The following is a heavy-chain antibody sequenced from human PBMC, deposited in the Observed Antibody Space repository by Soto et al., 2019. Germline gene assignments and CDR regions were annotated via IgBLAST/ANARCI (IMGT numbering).Heavy chain of an antibody. Sequence: GGSLRLSCVASGFTFSNYGMHWVRQAPGKGLEWVAVISYDGTNKFYADSVMGRFTISRDNPRNTLYLQMNSLRVEDTAMYYCARDYYSSNWENGYYYYAMDVWGQGTTVTVSS. V-gene: IGHV3-30*03. CDR1: GFTFSNYG. CDR2: ISYDGTNK. CDR3: ARDYYSSNWENGYYYYAMDV. D-gene: IGHD6-13*01. J-gene: IGHJ6*02.